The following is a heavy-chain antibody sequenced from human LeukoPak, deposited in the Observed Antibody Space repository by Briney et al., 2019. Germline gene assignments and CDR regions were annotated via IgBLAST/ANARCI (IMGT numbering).Heavy chain of an antibody. Sequence: GGSLRLSCAASGLIFSSYSMNWVRQAPGKGLEWVSSISSSSSYIYYADSVKGRFTISRDNAKNSLYLQMNSLRAEDTAVYYCARTDGSSWYPGFDPWGQGTLVTVSS. CDR1: GLIFSSYS. V-gene: IGHV3-21*01. CDR3: ARTDGSSWYPGFDP. D-gene: IGHD6-13*01. CDR2: ISSSSSYI. J-gene: IGHJ5*02.